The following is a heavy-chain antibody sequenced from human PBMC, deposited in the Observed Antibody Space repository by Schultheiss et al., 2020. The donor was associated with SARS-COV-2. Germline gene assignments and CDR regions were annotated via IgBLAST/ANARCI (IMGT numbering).Heavy chain of an antibody. V-gene: IGHV4-4*07. Sequence: SESLSLTCTVSGGHISSYYWSWIRQPVGKGLEWIGRIYTSGSTNYNPSLKRRVTISVDTSKNHFSLKLSPVTAADTAVYYCARHTYYYDSSGYRDYWGQGALVTVSS. CDR1: GGHISSYY. D-gene: IGHD3-22*01. J-gene: IGHJ4*02. CDR2: IYTSGST. CDR3: ARHTYYYDSSGYRDY.